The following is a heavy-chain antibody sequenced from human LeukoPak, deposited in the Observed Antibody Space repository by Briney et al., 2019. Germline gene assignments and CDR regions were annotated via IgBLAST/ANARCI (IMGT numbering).Heavy chain of an antibody. Sequence: ASVKVSCKASGYTFTSYYMHWVRQAPGQGLEWMGIINPSGGSTNYAQKFQGRVTMTRDTSISTAYMELSRLRSDDTAVYYCARVVRNDYGGNSGSDYWGQGTLVTVSS. V-gene: IGHV1-2*02. J-gene: IGHJ4*02. CDR1: GYTFTSYY. CDR2: INPSGGST. D-gene: IGHD4-23*01. CDR3: ARVVRNDYGGNSGSDY.